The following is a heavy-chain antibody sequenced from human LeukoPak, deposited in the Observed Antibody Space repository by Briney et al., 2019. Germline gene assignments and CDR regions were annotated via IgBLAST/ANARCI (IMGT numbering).Heavy chain of an antibody. V-gene: IGHV4-34*01. J-gene: IGHJ3*02. CDR3: ARAPSAFDI. CDR1: GGSFSGYY. CDR2: INHSGST. Sequence: SETLSLTCAVYGGSFSGYYWSWIRRPPGKGLEWIGEINHSGSTNYNPSLKSRVTISVGTSKNQFSLKLSSVTAADTAVYYCARAPSAFDIWGQGTMVTVSS.